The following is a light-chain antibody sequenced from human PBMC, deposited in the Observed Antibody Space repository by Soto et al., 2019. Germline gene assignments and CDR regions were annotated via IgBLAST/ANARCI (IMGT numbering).Light chain of an antibody. CDR1: SSDIGGSKY. V-gene: IGLV2-8*01. Sequence: QSVLTQPPSASGSPGQSVTISCTGTSSDIGGSKYVSWYQHHPGKAPKLMLYEVGKRPSGVPDRFSGSKSYNTASLTVSGLQAEDEGDYYCASSADSDNFWVFGTGTQVTVL. CDR2: EVG. J-gene: IGLJ1*01. CDR3: ASSADSDNFWV.